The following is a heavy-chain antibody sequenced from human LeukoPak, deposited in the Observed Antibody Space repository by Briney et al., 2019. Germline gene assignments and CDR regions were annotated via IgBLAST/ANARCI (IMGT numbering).Heavy chain of an antibody. V-gene: IGHV3-30-3*01. CDR1: GITFSSYA. J-gene: IGHJ2*01. CDR2: ISYDGSNK. Sequence: GRSLRLSCAASGITFSSYAMHWVRQAPGKGLEWVAVISYDGSNKYYADSVKGRFTISRDNSKNTLYLQMNSLRAEDTAVYYCARDSSSPYWYFNLWGRGTLVTVSS. CDR3: ARDSSSPYWYFNL.